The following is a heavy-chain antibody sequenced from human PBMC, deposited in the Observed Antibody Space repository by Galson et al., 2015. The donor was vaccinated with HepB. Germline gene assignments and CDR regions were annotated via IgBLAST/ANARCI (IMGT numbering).Heavy chain of an antibody. CDR2: ISYDGSNK. D-gene: IGHD3-10*01. V-gene: IGHV3-30-3*01. CDR3: ASGFIEPSGY. CDR1: GFVFSTYA. Sequence: SLRLSCAASGFVFSTYAMHWVRQAPGKGLEGAAVISYDGSNKYYADSVKGRFTISRDNSKNTLFLQMNSLRAEDTAVYYCASGFIEPSGYWGQGTLVIVSS. J-gene: IGHJ4*02.